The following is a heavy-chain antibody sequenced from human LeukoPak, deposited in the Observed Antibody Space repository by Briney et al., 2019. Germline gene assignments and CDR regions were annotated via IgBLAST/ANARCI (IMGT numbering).Heavy chain of an antibody. J-gene: IGHJ4*02. Sequence: SETLSLTCTVSGGSISSSSYYWGWIRQPPGKGLEWIGSIYYSGSTYYNPSLKSRVTISVDTSKNQFSLKLSSVTAADTAVYYCARVDGYCSGGSCYRPIDYWGQGTLVTVSS. CDR3: ARVDGYCSGGSCYRPIDY. D-gene: IGHD2-15*01. CDR1: GGSISSSSYY. V-gene: IGHV4-39*07. CDR2: IYYSGST.